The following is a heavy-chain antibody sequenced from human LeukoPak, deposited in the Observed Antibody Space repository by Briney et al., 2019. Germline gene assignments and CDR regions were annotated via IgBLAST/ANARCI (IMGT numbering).Heavy chain of an antibody. J-gene: IGHJ4*02. CDR3: AREGQQLVFDY. V-gene: IGHV1-2*02. CDR1: GYTFTGYY. D-gene: IGHD6-13*01. Sequence: ASVKVSCKASGYTFTGYYMHWVRQAPGQGLEWMGWINPNSGGTNYAQKFQGRVTITADKSTSTAYMELSSLRSEDTAVYYCAREGQQLVFDYWGQGTLVTVSS. CDR2: INPNSGGT.